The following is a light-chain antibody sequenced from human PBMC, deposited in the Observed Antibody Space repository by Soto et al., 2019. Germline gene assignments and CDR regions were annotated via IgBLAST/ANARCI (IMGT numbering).Light chain of an antibody. V-gene: IGLV2-14*03. CDR3: ISDPSSSSVV. CDR2: DVS. Sequence: QSALTQPASVSGSPGQSLTISCTGNSSDVGGSESVSWYQHHPGQAPRLMIYDVSTRPSGISNRFSASKSGNTATLTISGLQAEYEANDNCISDPSSSSVVFGGGTKLSDL. J-gene: IGLJ2*01. CDR1: SSDVGGSES.